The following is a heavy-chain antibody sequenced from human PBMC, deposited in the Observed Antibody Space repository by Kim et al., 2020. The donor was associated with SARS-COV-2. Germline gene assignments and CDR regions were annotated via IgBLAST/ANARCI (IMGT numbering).Heavy chain of an antibody. D-gene: IGHD4-17*01. V-gene: IGHV3-23*01. CDR3: FNYGHYYGMDV. J-gene: IGHJ6*02. Sequence: TYYADSVKGRFTISRDNSKNTLYLQMNSLRAEDTAVYYCFNYGHYYGMDVWGQGTTVTVSS. CDR2: T.